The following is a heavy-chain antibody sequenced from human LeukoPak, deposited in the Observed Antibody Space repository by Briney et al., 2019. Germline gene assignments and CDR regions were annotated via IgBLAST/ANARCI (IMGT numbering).Heavy chain of an antibody. V-gene: IGHV4-61*08. D-gene: IGHD4-17*01. J-gene: IGHJ4*02. CDR2: IYYSGST. Sequence: SETLSLTCTVSGGSISSGGYYWSWIRQHPGKGLEWIGYIYYSGSTNYNPSLKSRVTISVDTSKNQFSLKLSSVTAADTAVYYCTRGRDYGDYASFTDYWGQGTLVTVSS. CDR1: GGSISSGGYY. CDR3: TRGRDYGDYASFTDY.